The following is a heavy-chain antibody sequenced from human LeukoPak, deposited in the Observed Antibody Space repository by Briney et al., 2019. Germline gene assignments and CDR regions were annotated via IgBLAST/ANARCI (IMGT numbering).Heavy chain of an antibody. J-gene: IGHJ5*02. CDR2: INHSENT. Sequence: PSETLSLTCAVYGGSFSGYYWSWIRQPLGKGLEWIGGINHSENTDYNPSLKSRVTISVDTSKNQFSLQLSSVTAADTAVYYCARAVTSSSSWYKWVNWFDPWGQGTLVTVSS. V-gene: IGHV4-34*01. D-gene: IGHD6-13*01. CDR1: GGSFSGYY. CDR3: ARAVTSSSSWYKWVNWFDP.